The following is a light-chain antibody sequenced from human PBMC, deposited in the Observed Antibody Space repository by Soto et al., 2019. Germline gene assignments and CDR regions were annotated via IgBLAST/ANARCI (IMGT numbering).Light chain of an antibody. J-gene: IGLJ1*01. Sequence: QSALTQPASVSGSPGQSITISCTGTRSDVGGYNYVSWYQQHPGKAPKLMIYEVSNRPSGVSNRFSGSKSGNTASLTISGLQAEGEADYYCSSYTSSSTYVFGTGTKLTVL. V-gene: IGLV2-14*01. CDR3: SSYTSSSTYV. CDR2: EVS. CDR1: RSDVGGYNY.